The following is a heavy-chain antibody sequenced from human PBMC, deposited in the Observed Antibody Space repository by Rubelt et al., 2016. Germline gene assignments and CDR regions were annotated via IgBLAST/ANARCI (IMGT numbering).Heavy chain of an antibody. CDR1: GGSISSGGYY. V-gene: IGHV4-31*03. D-gene: IGHD6-13*01. Sequence: QVQLQESGPGLVKPSQTLSLTCTVSGGSISSGGYYWSWIRQHPGKGLEWIGYIYYSGSTYYNPSLKRRVTISVDTSKNQFSRKLSYVTAADTAVYYCARGGRSAGIAANKFDYWGQGTLVTVSS. CDR3: ARGGRSAGIAANKFDY. J-gene: IGHJ4*02. CDR2: IYYSGST.